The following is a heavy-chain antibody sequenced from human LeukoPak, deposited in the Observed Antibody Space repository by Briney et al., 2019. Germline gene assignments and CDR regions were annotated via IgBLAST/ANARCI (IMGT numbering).Heavy chain of an antibody. V-gene: IGHV4-4*09. CDR1: AGSISNSF. Sequence: SETLSLTCTVPAGSISNSFWNWVRQPPGKGLEWIAYIHTSGSTNYNPAFKSRVTLSVDTSKSQFSLRLNSVTASDTAVYYCANSYDGKIVPFDNWGQGTLVTVAS. CDR3: ANSYDGKIVPFDN. CDR2: IHTSGST. D-gene: IGHD4-23*01. J-gene: IGHJ4*02.